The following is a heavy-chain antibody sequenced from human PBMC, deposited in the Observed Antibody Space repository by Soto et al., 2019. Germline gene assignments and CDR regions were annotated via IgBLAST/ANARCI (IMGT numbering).Heavy chain of an antibody. CDR3: AREGSGWIDF. V-gene: IGHV3-53*01. J-gene: IGHJ4*02. CDR2: IYTGGST. D-gene: IGHD6-19*01. CDR1: VFTVSSNY. Sequence: AWWSLRLSCAASVFTVSSNYMSWVRQAPGKGLEWVSVIYTGGSTDYADSMKGRFTISRDNSKNTLYLQLNSLRAEDTAVYYCAREGSGWIDFWGQGTLVTVSS.